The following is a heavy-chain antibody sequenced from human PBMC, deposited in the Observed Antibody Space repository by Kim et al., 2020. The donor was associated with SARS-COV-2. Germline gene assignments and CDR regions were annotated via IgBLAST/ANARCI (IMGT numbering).Heavy chain of an antibody. J-gene: IGHJ4*02. CDR3: ARSHSGCYRAAFDY. D-gene: IGHD1-26*01. Sequence: ADYVKGRFNISRDNSKNTLYLQMNSLRAEDTAVYYGARSHSGCYRAAFDYWGQGTLVTVSS. V-gene: IGHV3-30*01.